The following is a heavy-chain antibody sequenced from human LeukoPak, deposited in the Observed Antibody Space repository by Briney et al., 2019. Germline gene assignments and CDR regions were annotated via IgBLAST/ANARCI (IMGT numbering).Heavy chain of an antibody. CDR1: GGSFGGYY. CDR2: INHSGNT. D-gene: IGHD6-13*01. V-gene: IGHV4-34*01. CDR3: ASGIGAAADYFYYYMDV. J-gene: IGHJ6*03. Sequence: SETLSLTCAISGGSFGGYYWSYIRQPPGKGLEWIGEINHSGNTYYNPSLKSRVTISLDTSKNQFSLKLSSVTAADTAVYYCASGIGAAADYFYYYMDVWGKGTTVTVSS.